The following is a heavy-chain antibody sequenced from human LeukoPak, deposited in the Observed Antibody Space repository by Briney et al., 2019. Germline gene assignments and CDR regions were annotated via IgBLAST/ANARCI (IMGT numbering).Heavy chain of an antibody. CDR2: ISGSGGRT. V-gene: IGHV3-23*01. CDR3: AQSTSMRYFFDL. D-gene: IGHD2-8*01. CDR1: GFSFNRYL. Sequence: GGSLRLSCAASGFSFNRYLVAWVRQAPGKGLEWVSSISGSGGRTFFADSVKGRFTVSRDNSVFLQMNSLRAEDTALYYCAQSTSMRYFFDLWGRGTLVTVSS. J-gene: IGHJ2*01.